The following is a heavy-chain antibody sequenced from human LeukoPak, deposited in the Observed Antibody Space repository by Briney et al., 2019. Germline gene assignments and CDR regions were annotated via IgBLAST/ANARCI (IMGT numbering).Heavy chain of an antibody. V-gene: IGHV4-59*01. CDR3: ARDVPRGTGYMDV. Sequence: ASETPSLTCTVSGGSIKNYYWTWIRQPPGKGLEWIGYIYYSGSTSSNPSLKSRVTISVDTSKNQFSLRLKYVTAADTAVYYCARDVPRGTGYMDVWGKGTTVTVSS. J-gene: IGHJ6*03. CDR2: IYYSGST. CDR1: GGSIKNYY. D-gene: IGHD3-10*01.